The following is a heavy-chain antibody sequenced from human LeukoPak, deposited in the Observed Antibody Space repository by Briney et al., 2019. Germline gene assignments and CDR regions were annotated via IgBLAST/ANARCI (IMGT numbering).Heavy chain of an antibody. CDR3: ARSPPSVDTAMVTSEYFDY. Sequence: GGSLRLSCAASGFTFSSYAMHWVRQAPGKGLEWVAVISYDGSNKYYADSVKGRFTISRDNSKNTLYLQMNSLRAEDTAVYYCARSPPSVDTAMVTSEYFDYWGQGTLVTVSS. D-gene: IGHD5-18*01. CDR1: GFTFSSYA. CDR2: ISYDGSNK. V-gene: IGHV3-30-3*01. J-gene: IGHJ4*02.